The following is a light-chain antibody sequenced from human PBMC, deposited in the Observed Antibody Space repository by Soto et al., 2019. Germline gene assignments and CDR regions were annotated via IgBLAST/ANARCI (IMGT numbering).Light chain of an antibody. CDR1: QSVNSD. CDR3: QHRGDWPPLT. V-gene: IGKV3-11*01. Sequence: EIVLTQSPATLSLSPGERATLSCRASQSVNSDLAWYQQRPGRAPRLLIYDASTRATGVPARFSGSGSGTDFSLTISSLEPEDFAVYYCQHRGDWPPLTFGGGTKVEMK. CDR2: DAS. J-gene: IGKJ4*01.